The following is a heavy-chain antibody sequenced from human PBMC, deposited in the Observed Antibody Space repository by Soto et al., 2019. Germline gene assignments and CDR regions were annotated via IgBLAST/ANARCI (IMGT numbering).Heavy chain of an antibody. CDR1: GFFISSGNN. CDR3: ARARWYDAFDV. V-gene: IGHV4-38-2*01. CDR2: IFHGGNT. Sequence: SESLSLTCAASGFFISSGNNWGWIRKPPGKGLEWVGSIFHGGNTYYNQSLKSRVTISVDMSKNQFSLKLNSVTAADTAVYYCARARWYDAFDVWGQGTVVTVSS. D-gene: IGHD2-15*01. J-gene: IGHJ3*01.